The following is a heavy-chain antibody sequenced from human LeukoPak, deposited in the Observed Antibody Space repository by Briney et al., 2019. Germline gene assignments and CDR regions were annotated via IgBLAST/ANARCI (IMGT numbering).Heavy chain of an antibody. D-gene: IGHD3-22*01. CDR1: GGSFSGYY. CDR2: INHSGST. V-gene: IGHV4-34*01. CDR3: AREYYYDSSGYYLSGAFDI. J-gene: IGHJ3*02. Sequence: SETLSLTCAVYGGSFSGYYWSWIRQPPGKGLEWIGEINHSGSTNYNPSLKSRGTISIDTSKNQFSLRLNSVTAADTAVYYCAREYYYDSSGYYLSGAFDIWGQGTMVTVSS.